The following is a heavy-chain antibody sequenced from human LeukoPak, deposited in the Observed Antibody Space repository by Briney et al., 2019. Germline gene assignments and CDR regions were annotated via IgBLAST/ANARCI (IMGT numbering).Heavy chain of an antibody. V-gene: IGHV3-23*01. Sequence: GRSLRLSCAASGFTFSSYGMHWVRQAPGKGLEWVSAISGSGGSTYYADSVKGRFTISRDNSKNTLYLQMNSLRAEDTAVYYCAKDRGSYYFDYWGQGTLVTVSS. CDR2: ISGSGGST. D-gene: IGHD1-26*01. J-gene: IGHJ4*02. CDR1: GFTFSSYG. CDR3: AKDRGSYYFDY.